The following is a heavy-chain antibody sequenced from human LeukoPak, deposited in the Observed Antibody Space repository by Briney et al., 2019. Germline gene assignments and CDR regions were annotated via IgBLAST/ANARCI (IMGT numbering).Heavy chain of an antibody. V-gene: IGHV4-34*01. CDR1: GGISGYH. CDR3: TRSGLTGMRTYPRTPSYYYGKDV. CDR2: ITYKGVT. D-gene: IGHD2-2*02. Sequence: PSETLSLTCTVHGGISGYHWCWIRQSPGKGLEWVGEITYKGVTSYNPSLKVTISVDTSMSLFSLKLSSVTAADTAVYFCTRSGLTGMRTYPRTPSYYYGKDVWGQGTAVTVSS. J-gene: IGHJ6*02.